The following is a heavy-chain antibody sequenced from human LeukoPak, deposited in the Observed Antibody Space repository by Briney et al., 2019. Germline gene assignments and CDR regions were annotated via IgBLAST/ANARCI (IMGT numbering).Heavy chain of an antibody. D-gene: IGHD2-2*01. CDR1: GHTFTTYD. Sequence: ASVKVSCKTSGHTFTTYDINWVRQATGQGLEWMGWMNPNSGNTGYAQKFQGRVTMTRNTSISTAYMELSSLRSEDTAVYYCARRRDLGTRISDYWGQGTLVTVSS. CDR3: ARRRDLGTRISDY. J-gene: IGHJ4*02. CDR2: MNPNSGNT. V-gene: IGHV1-8*01.